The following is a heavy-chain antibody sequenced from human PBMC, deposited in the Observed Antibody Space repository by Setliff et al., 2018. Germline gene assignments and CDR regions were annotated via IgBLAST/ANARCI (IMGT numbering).Heavy chain of an antibody. CDR2: INHSGSA. V-gene: IGHV4-38-2*01. Sequence: PSETLSLTCAVSGYSISSGYYWSWIRQPPGKGLEWIGEINHSGSANYNPSLKSRVTISVDTSKNQFSLKLSSVTAADTAVYYCARRNGEKLDPWGQGTLVTVSS. CDR1: GYSISSGYY. J-gene: IGHJ5*02. CDR3: ARRNGEKLDP.